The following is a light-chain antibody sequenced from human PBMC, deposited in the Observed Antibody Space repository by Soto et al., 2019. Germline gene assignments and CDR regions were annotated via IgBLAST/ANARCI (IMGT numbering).Light chain of an antibody. CDR2: GVS. V-gene: IGLV2-14*01. Sequence: QSVLPQPASVSGSPGQSITISCTGTSSDVGGYNYVSWYQQHPGKAPKLIIYGVSNRPSGVSNRFSGFKSGNTASLPISGLPAEDEADYYCSSDRGSSTVVFGGGTKVTVL. CDR1: SSDVGGYNY. CDR3: SSDRGSSTVV. J-gene: IGLJ3*02.